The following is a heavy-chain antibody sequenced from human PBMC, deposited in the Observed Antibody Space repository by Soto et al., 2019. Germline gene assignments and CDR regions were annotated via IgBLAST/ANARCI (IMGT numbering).Heavy chain of an antibody. CDR1: GFVSNDYD. CDR3: SRGIKGGLDA. CDR2: ISYDGRNK. V-gene: IGHV3-30*03. J-gene: IGHJ5*02. D-gene: IGHD2-21*01. Sequence: QVPLSESGGGLVQPGRSLRLSCATSGFVSNDYDIHWVRQAPGKGLAWLASISYDGRNKYYADSVKGRFTISRDNSKNTLSLQINSLAAEDTAVYYCSRGIKGGLDAWGPGTLVTVSS.